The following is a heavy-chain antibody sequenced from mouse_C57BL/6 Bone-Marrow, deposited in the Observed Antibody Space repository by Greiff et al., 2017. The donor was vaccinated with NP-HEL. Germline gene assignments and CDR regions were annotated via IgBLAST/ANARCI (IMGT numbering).Heavy chain of an antibody. CDR2: ISSGSSTI. CDR3: ARDLLEFAY. D-gene: IGHD1-1*01. V-gene: IGHV5-17*01. Sequence: EVMLVESGGGLVKPGGSLKLSCAASGSTFSDYGMHWVRQAPEKGLEWVAYISSGSSTIYYADTVKGRFTISRDNAKNTLFLQMTSLRSEDTAMYYCARDLLEFAYWGQGTLVTVSA. CDR1: GSTFSDYG. J-gene: IGHJ3*01.